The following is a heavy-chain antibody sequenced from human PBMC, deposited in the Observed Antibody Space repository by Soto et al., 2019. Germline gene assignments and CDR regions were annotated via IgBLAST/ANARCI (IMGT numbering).Heavy chain of an antibody. V-gene: IGHV4-59*08. Sequence: TSETLSLTCNVSGGSISGSFWIWIRQPPGKGLEWIGYIYYNGNTNYNPSLESRVTISVDTSKNQISLKLSSVTAADTAVYYCARHRSWTDSYYFDYWGQGTLVTVSS. CDR3: ARHRSWTDSYYFDY. CDR1: GGSISGSF. CDR2: IYYNGNT. D-gene: IGHD3-9*01. J-gene: IGHJ4*02.